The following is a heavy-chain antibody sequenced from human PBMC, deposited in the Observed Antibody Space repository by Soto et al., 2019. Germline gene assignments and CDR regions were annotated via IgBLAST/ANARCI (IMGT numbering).Heavy chain of an antibody. Sequence: EVQVLESGGGLVQTGGSLRLSCAASGFTFSSYAMNWVRQAPGKRLEWVSAISDRGDRTSFTDSVQGRFTSARDNSRLTLYLQMNSLRAEHTAEYSCAKNFRSGLLWFGELSTVDYWGQGTLVIVSS. CDR3: AKNFRSGLLWFGELSTVDY. CDR1: GFTFSSYA. D-gene: IGHD3-10*01. J-gene: IGHJ4*02. V-gene: IGHV3-23*01. CDR2: ISDRGDRT.